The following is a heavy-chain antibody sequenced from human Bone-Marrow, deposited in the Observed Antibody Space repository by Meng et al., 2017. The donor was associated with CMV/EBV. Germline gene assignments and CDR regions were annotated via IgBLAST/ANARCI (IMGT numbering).Heavy chain of an antibody. V-gene: IGHV1-8*01. CDR3: ARGQVQCSTINCHDYRFSGMDV. Sequence: ASVKVSCKASGYTFSYYDIIWVRQASGQGLERVGWMNPNRGNTAYAQKFQGRVTMTRDTSTSIAYMELSSLRSGDTAVYYCARGQVQCSTINCHDYRFSGMDVWGQGTTITVSS. J-gene: IGHJ6*02. CDR1: GYTFSYYD. CDR2: MNPNRGNT. D-gene: IGHD2/OR15-2a*01.